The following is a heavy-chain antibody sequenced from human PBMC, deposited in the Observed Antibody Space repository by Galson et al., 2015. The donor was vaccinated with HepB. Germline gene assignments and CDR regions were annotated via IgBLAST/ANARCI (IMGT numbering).Heavy chain of an antibody. CDR3: ARDPVGATLTPYHFDY. J-gene: IGHJ4*02. D-gene: IGHD1-26*01. V-gene: IGHV3-11*06. CDR2: ISSSSSYT. CDR1: GFTFSDYY. Sequence: SLRLSCAASGFTFSDYYMSWVRQAPGKGLEWVSYISSSSSYTNYADSVKGRFTISRDNAKNLLYLQMNSLRTEDTAVYYCARDPVGATLTPYHFDYWGQGTLVTVSS.